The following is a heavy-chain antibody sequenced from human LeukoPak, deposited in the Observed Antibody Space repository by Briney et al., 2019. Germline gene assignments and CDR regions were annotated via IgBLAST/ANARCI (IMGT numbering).Heavy chain of an antibody. D-gene: IGHD6-13*01. CDR2: ISSSSSYI. V-gene: IGHV3-21*01. CDR1: GFTFSSYS. Sequence: GGSLRLSCAASGFTFSSYSMNWVRQAPGKGLEWVSSISSSSSYIYYADSVKGRFTISRDNAKNSLYLQMNSLRAEDTAVYYCARHSPIAAAGDYWGQGTLVTVSS. CDR3: ARHSPIAAAGDY. J-gene: IGHJ4*02.